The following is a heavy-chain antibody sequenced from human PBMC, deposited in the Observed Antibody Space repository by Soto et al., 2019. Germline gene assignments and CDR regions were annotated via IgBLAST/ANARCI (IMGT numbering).Heavy chain of an antibody. CDR2: ISGSGGST. CDR3: AKDRMGIYYYYGMDV. J-gene: IGHJ6*02. D-gene: IGHD1-26*01. CDR1: GFTFSSYA. Sequence: GGSLRLSCAGSGFTFSSYAMSWVRQAPGKGLEWVSAISGSGGSTYYADSVKGRFTISRDNSKNTLYLQMNSLRAEDTAVYYCAKDRMGIYYYYGMDVWGQGTTVALSS. V-gene: IGHV3-23*01.